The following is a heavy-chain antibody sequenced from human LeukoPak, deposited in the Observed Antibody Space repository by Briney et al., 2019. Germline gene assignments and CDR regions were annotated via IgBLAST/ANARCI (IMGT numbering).Heavy chain of an antibody. CDR1: GFTFGDYA. CDR2: IRSKAYGGTT. V-gene: IGHV3-49*03. J-gene: IGHJ4*02. D-gene: IGHD3-9*01. CDR3: TRDPNWDILTGSAFDY. Sequence: GGSLRLSCTASGFTFGDYAMSWFRQAPGKGLEWVGFIRSKAYGGTTEYAASVKGRFTISRDDSKSIAYLQMNSLKTEDTAVYCCTRDPNWDILTGSAFDYWGQGTLVTVSS.